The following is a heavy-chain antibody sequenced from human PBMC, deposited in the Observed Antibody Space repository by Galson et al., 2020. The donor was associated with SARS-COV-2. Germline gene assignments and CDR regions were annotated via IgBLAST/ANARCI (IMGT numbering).Heavy chain of an antibody. J-gene: IGHJ5*02. D-gene: IGHD3-10*01. CDR2: IYYSGST. V-gene: IGHV4-59*13. Sequence: RQPPGKGLEWIGYIYYSGSTNYNPSLKSRVTISVDTSKNQFSLKLSSVTAADTAVYYCAREKTSGSYYNGWFDPWGQGTLVTVSS. CDR3: AREKTSGSYYNGWFDP.